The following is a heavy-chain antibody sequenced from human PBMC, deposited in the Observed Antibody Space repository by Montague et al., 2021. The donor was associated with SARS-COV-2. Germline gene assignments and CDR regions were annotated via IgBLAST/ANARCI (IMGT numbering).Heavy chain of an antibody. CDR3: ARVIAGYCRSTSCYTGWFDP. Sequence: TLSLTCTVSGGSFSSGGYYWSWICPPPGKCLVWIGYIYYSRNPYYTPSLKSRVTISVDTSKNQPSLKLSSVTAADTAVYYCARVIAGYCRSTSCYTGWFDPWGQGTLVTVSS. D-gene: IGHD2-2*02. V-gene: IGHV4-31*03. J-gene: IGHJ5*02. CDR2: IYYSRNP. CDR1: GGSFSSGGYY.